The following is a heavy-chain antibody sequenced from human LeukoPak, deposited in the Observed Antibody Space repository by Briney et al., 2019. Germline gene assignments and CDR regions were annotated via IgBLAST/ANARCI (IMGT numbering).Heavy chain of an antibody. CDR2: IYYSGST. Sequence: SETLSLTCTDSGGSISSSSYYWGWIRQPPGKGLEWIGSIYYSGSTYYNPSLKSRVTISVDTSKNQFSLKLSSVTAADTAVYYCARHPRRYSASYYFDYWGQGTLVTVSS. CDR3: ARHPRRYSASYYFDY. D-gene: IGHD3-9*01. CDR1: GGSISSSSYY. J-gene: IGHJ4*02. V-gene: IGHV4-39*01.